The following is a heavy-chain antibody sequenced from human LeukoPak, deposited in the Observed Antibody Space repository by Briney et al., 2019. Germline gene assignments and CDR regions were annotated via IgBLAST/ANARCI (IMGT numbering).Heavy chain of an antibody. V-gene: IGHV3-9*01. CDR2: ISWNSGSI. CDR1: GFTFDDYA. J-gene: IGHJ4*02. Sequence: GGSLRLSCAASGFTFDDYAMHWVRQAPGKGLEWVSGISWNSGSIGYADSVKGRFTISRDNAKNSLYLQMNSLRAEDTALYYCAKDIERAVAGIDYWGQGTLVTVSS. D-gene: IGHD6-19*01. CDR3: AKDIERAVAGIDY.